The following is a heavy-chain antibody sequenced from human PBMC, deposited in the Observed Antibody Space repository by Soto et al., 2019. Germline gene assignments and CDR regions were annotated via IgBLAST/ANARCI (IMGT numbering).Heavy chain of an antibody. Sequence: SVKVSCKASGFTFTSSAVQWVRQARGQRLEWIGWIVVGSGNTNYAQKFQERVTITRDMSTSTAYMELSSLRSEDTAVYYCAARNDSTGYYYYYGMDVWGQGTTVTVSS. V-gene: IGHV1-58*01. CDR2: IVVGSGNT. CDR3: AARNDSTGYYYYYGMDV. J-gene: IGHJ6*02. CDR1: GFTFTSSA. D-gene: IGHD3-22*01.